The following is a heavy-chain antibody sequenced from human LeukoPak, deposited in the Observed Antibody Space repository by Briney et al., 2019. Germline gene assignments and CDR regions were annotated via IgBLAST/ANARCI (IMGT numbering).Heavy chain of an antibody. V-gene: IGHV4-59*01. Sequence: SETLSLTCTVSGGSFSSYYWSWIRQPPGKGLEWVGYIYYSGSTNYNPSLKSRVTISVDTSKNQFSLKLSSVTAADTAVYHCARDNWNYGSSMDVWGQGTTVTVSS. CDR2: IYYSGST. J-gene: IGHJ6*02. CDR1: GGSFSSYY. CDR3: ARDNWNYGSSMDV. D-gene: IGHD1-7*01.